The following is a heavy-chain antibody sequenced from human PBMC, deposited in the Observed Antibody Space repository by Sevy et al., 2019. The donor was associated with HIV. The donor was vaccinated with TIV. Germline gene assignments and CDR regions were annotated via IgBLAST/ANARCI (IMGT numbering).Heavy chain of an antibody. Sequence: GGSLRLSCAASGFIFSNYSMNWVRQAPGKGLEWVSSISRSSSYIYYADSVKGRFTISRDNAKNSLYLQMNSLRAEDTAVYYCAGENYYDSTAYRFDYWGQGTLVTVSS. CDR2: ISRSSSYI. CDR1: GFIFSNYS. CDR3: AGENYYDSTAYRFDY. V-gene: IGHV3-21*01. J-gene: IGHJ4*02. D-gene: IGHD3-22*01.